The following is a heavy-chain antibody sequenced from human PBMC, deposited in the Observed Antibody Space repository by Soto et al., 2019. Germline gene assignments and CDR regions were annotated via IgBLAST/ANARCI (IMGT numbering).Heavy chain of an antibody. CDR2: IYYSGST. Sequence: QVQLQESGPGLVKPSQTLSLTCTVSGDSISRGSFYWSWFRHHPGKGLEWIGFIYYSGSTYYNPSLKSRVTISVDSSKNQFSLRLSSVTAADTALYSCARGPKQPGGSVYYGLDVW. CDR3: ARGPKQPGGSVYYGLDV. V-gene: IGHV4-31*03. CDR1: GDSISRGSFY. J-gene: IGHJ6*01.